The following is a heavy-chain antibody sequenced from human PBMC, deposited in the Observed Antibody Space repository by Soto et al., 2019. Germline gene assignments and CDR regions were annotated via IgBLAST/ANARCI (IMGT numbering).Heavy chain of an antibody. D-gene: IGHD3-10*01. V-gene: IGHV4-34*01. J-gene: IGHJ4*02. CDR1: GGSFSGYY. CDR2: INHSGST. Sequence: QVQLQQWGAGLLKPSETLSLTCAVYGGSFSGYYWSWIRQPPGKGLEWIGEINHSGSTNYNPSLKSRVTISVDTSKNQFSLKLSSVTAADTAVYYCARSPGITMVRGVYDYCGQGTLVTVSS. CDR3: ARSPGITMVRGVYDY.